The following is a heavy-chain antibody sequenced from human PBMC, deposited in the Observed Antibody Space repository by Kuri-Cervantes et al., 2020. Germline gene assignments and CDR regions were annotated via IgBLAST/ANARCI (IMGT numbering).Heavy chain of an antibody. V-gene: IGHV4-31*03. CDR1: GGSISSGGYY. CDR3: ARGSGYDHFDY. J-gene: IGHJ4*02. D-gene: IGHD5-12*01. CDR2: IYYSGST. Sequence: LRLSCTVSGGSISSGGYYWSWIRQHPGKGLEWIGYIYYSGSTYYNPSLKGRVTISVDTSKNQFSLKLSSVTAADTAVYYCARGSGYDHFDYWGQGTLVTVSS.